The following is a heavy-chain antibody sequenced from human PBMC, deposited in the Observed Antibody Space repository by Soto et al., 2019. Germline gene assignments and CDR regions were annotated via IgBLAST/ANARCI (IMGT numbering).Heavy chain of an antibody. V-gene: IGHV4-59*01. Sequence: SETLSLTCMISGGSISSYYWSWIRQPPGKGLEWIGYIYYSGSTNYNPSLKSRVTISVDTSKNQFSLKLSSVTAADTAVYYCAREAAPGPVNTGSAPWGQGPLVPVSP. CDR1: GGSISSYY. J-gene: IGHJ5*02. CDR2: IYYSGST. D-gene: IGHD6-13*01. CDR3: AREAAPGPVNTGSAP.